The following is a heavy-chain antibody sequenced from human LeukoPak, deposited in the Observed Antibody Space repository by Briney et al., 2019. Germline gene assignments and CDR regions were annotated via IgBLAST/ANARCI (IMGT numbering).Heavy chain of an antibody. CDR2: INYSGST. D-gene: IGHD3-10*01. Sequence: PSETLSLTCTVSGGSISSSSYYWGWIRQPPGKGLEWIGSINYSGSTYYNPSLKSRVTISVDTSKNQFSLKLSSVTAADTAVYYCARVTTGISWFDPRGQGTLVTVSS. V-gene: IGHV4-39*07. CDR3: ARVTTGISWFDP. J-gene: IGHJ5*02. CDR1: GGSISSSSYY.